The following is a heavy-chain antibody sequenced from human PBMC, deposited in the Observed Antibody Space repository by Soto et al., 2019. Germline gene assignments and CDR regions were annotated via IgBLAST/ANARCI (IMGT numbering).Heavy chain of an antibody. Sequence: PGESLKISCNGSGYIFTSYWIGWVRQMPGKGLEWMGIIYPGDSDTRYSPSFQGQVTISADKSISTAYLQWSSLKASDTAMYYCARGGYYYGSGSYEYYYYGMDVWGQGTTVTVSS. V-gene: IGHV5-51*01. CDR1: GYIFTSYW. CDR3: ARGGYYYGSGSYEYYYYGMDV. J-gene: IGHJ6*02. D-gene: IGHD3-10*01. CDR2: IYPGDSDT.